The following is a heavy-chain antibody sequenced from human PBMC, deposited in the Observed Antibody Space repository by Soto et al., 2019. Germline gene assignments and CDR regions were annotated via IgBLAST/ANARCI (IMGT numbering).Heavy chain of an antibody. CDR1: GGTFSSYT. Sequence: QVQLVHSGAEVKKPGSSVKVSCKASGGTFSSYTISWVRQAPGQGLEWMGRIIPILGIANYAQKFQGRVTITADKSTSTAYMELSSLRSEDTAVYYCARDSRATGWTTGDYWGQGTLVTVSS. J-gene: IGHJ4*02. CDR2: IIPILGIA. CDR3: ARDSRATGWTTGDY. D-gene: IGHD2-2*01. V-gene: IGHV1-69*04.